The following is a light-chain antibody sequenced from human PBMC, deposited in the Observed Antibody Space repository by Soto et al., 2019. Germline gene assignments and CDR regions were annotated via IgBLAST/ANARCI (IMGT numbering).Light chain of an antibody. J-gene: IGKJ5*01. CDR1: QSVLYSSNNKNY. V-gene: IGKV4-1*01. CDR3: QQYYSSIT. Sequence: DIVMTQSPDSLAVSLGERATINCKSSQSVLYSSNNKNYIAWYQQKPGQPPKLLIYWASTRESGVPDRFSGSGSGTDFTLTISSLQAEDVAVYYCQQYYSSITSGQGTRLEIK. CDR2: WAS.